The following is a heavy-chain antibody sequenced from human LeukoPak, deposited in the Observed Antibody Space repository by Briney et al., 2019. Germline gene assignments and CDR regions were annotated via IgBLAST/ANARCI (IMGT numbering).Heavy chain of an antibody. CDR3: ARGRGVVTYFDY. J-gene: IGHJ4*02. CDR2: ISAYNGDT. Sequence: VTVSXKASGYTFPTYGISWVRQAPGQGLEWMGWISAYNGDTNYAQKLQGRITMTTDTSTSTAYMELRSLRSDDTAVYYCARGRGVVTYFDYWGQGTLVTVSS. V-gene: IGHV1-18*04. CDR1: GYTFPTYG. D-gene: IGHD2-15*01.